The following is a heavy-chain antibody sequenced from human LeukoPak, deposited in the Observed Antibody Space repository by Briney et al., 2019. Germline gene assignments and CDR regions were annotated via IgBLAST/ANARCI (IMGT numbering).Heavy chain of an antibody. CDR1: GYTFTSYG. J-gene: IGHJ5*02. V-gene: IGHV1-69*13. Sequence: VKVSCKASGYTFTSYGISWVRQAPGQGLEWMGGIIPIFGTANYAQKFQGRVTITADKSTSTAYMDLSSLRSEDTAVYYCATERRDRAAAAFDPWGQGTLVTVSS. CDR2: IIPIFGTA. D-gene: IGHD6-13*01. CDR3: ATERRDRAAAAFDP.